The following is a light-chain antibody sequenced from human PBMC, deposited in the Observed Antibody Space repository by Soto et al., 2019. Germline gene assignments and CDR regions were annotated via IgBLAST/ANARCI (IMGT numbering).Light chain of an antibody. Sequence: ESVLTQFPGTLSLSPGERATLSCRASQSVSSSYLAWYQHKPGQAPRLLIYGASSRATGIPDRFSGSGSGTDFTLTISRLEPEDFAVYYCQQYGHSRPNTFGQGTKLEIK. CDR3: QQYGHSRPNT. J-gene: IGKJ2*01. V-gene: IGKV3-20*01. CDR2: GAS. CDR1: QSVSSSY.